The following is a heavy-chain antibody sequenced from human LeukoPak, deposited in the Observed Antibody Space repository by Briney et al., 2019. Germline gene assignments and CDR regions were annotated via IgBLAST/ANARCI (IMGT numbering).Heavy chain of an antibody. V-gene: IGHV4-59*01. CDR3: AREIYDSTTGFDY. CDR2: IYYSGST. CDR1: GFTFNNYA. J-gene: IGHJ4*02. D-gene: IGHD3-22*01. Sequence: GSLRLSCAASGFTFNNYAMSWIRQPPGKGLEWIGYIYYSGSTNYNPSLKSRVTISVDTSKNQFSLKLSSVTAADTAVYYCAREIYDSTTGFDYWGQGTLVTVSS.